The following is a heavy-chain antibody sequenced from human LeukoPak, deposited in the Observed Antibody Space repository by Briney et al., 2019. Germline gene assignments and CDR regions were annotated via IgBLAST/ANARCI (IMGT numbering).Heavy chain of an antibody. CDR2: IHYSLST. CDR1: GLSIRTYL. Sequence: SETLPLTCSVSGLSIRTYLWTWIQPTPGQGLEGIGYIHYSLSTNYNPSLKSPVTVSVDTSKNQFDLKLNSVTAADTAIYYCASARRSESDSASGFYGMDVWGQGTTVAV. J-gene: IGHJ6*02. CDR3: ASARRSESDSASGFYGMDV. D-gene: IGHD3-3*01. V-gene: IGHV4-59*01.